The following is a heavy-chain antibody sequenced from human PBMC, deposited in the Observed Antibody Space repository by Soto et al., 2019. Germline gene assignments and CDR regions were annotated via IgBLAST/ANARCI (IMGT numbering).Heavy chain of an antibody. CDR2: IIAIFGTA. J-gene: IGHJ4*02. CDR1: GGTFSRHA. D-gene: IGHD3-22*01. Sequence: QVQLVQSGAEVRKPGSSVKVSCKASGGTFSRHAISWVRQARGQGLEWMGGIIAIFGTANHAQKFQGRVTIIGDESTSTAYMELSSLRSEDTAIYYCARGWGYDSSDYYYAYWGQGTLVIVSS. V-gene: IGHV1-69*01. CDR3: ARGWGYDSSDYYYAY.